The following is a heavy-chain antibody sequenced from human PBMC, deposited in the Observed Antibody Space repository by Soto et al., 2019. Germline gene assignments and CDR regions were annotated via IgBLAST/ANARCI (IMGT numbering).Heavy chain of an antibody. V-gene: IGHV3-23*01. CDR2: ISGSGGST. J-gene: IGHJ5*02. D-gene: IGHD6-19*01. CDR3: AKAPGYSSGYYDR. CDR1: GFTFGGYA. Sequence: EVQLLESGGGLVQPAGSLRLSCAASGFTFGGYAMSWVRQAPGKGLEWVSGISGSGGSTYHADSVKGRFTISRDSSKNPVYVQMNSLRAEDTAVYYCAKAPGYSSGYYDRWGQGALVTVSS.